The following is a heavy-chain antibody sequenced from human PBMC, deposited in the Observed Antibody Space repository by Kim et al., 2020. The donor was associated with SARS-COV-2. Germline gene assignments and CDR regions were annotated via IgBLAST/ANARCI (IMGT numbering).Heavy chain of an antibody. CDR3: AREGGLIVGATDY. CDR2: IYTSGST. D-gene: IGHD1-26*01. CDR1: GGSISSGSYY. V-gene: IGHV4-61*02. J-gene: IGHJ4*02. Sequence: SETLSLTCTVSGGSISSGSYYWSWIRQPAGKGLEWIGRIYTSGSTNYNPSLKSRVTISVDTSKNQFSLKLSSVTAADTAVYYCAREGGLIVGATDYWGQGTLVTVSS.